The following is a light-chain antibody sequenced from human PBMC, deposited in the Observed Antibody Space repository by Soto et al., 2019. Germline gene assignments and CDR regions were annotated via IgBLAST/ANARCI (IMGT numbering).Light chain of an antibody. CDR3: QQANSFPWT. CDR1: QGISSW. CDR2: AAS. V-gene: IGKV1-12*01. Sequence: DIQMTQSPSSVSASVGDRVTITWRASQGISSWVAWYQQKPGKAPKLLIYAASSLQSGVPSRFSGSGSGTDFTLTISSLQPEDFATYYCQQANSFPWTFGQGTKVDIK. J-gene: IGKJ1*01.